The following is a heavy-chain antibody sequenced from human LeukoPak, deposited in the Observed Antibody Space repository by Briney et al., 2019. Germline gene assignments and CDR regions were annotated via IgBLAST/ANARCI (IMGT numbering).Heavy chain of an antibody. CDR2: ITKSGDST. V-gene: IGHV3-23*01. CDR3: ASVVGATFDY. CDR1: GFTFSAFG. D-gene: IGHD1-26*01. Sequence: GGSLRLSCAASGFTFSAFGMNWVRQAPGKGLEWVSTITKSGDSTYYVDSVKGRFTISRDNSKNTLYLQMNSLRAEDTAVYYCASVVGATFDYWGQGTLVTVSS. J-gene: IGHJ4*02.